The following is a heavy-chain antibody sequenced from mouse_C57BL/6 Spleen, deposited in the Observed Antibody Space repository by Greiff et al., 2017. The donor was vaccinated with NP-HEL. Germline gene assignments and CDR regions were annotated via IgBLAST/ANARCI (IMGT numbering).Heavy chain of an antibody. CDR1: GFTFSSYA. J-gene: IGHJ2*01. CDR3: TREGGTTDYFDY. CDR2: ISSGGDYI. Sequence: EVMLVESGEGLVKPGGSLKLSCAASGFTFSSYAMSWVRQTPEKRLEWVAYISSGGDYIYYADTVKGRFTISRDNARNTLYLQMSSLKAEDTAMYYWTREGGTTDYFDYWGQGTTLTVSS. V-gene: IGHV5-9-1*02. D-gene: IGHD1-1*01.